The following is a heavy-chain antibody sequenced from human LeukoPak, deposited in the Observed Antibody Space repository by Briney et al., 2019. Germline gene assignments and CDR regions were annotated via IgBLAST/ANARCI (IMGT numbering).Heavy chain of an antibody. D-gene: IGHD2-15*01. CDR3: VRDVDIVLVVAAKSFDY. CDR2: ISSSSSYI. CDR1: GFTFSSYS. Sequence: GGSLRLSCAASGFTFSSYSMNWVRQAPGRGLEWVSSISSSSSYIYYADSVKGRFTISRDNAKNSLYLQMNSLRAEDTAVYYCVRDVDIVLVVAAKSFDYWGQGTLVTVSS. V-gene: IGHV3-21*01. J-gene: IGHJ4*02.